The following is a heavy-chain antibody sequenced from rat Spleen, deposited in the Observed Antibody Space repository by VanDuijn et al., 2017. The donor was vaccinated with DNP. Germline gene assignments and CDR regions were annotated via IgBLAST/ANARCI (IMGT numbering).Heavy chain of an antibody. CDR3: TRGSSLPGYLDY. Sequence: VQQSGGGLVQPGRSMKLSCAASGIIFSDCDMAWVRQAPRKGLEWVATITYDGSRTFYRDSVKGRFTISRDNGESSLYLQMNSLWSEETATYYCTRGSSLPGYLDYWGQGVMVTVSS. V-gene: IGHV5S10*01. CDR2: ITYDGSRT. CDR1: GIIFSDCD. D-gene: IGHD1-4*01. J-gene: IGHJ2*01.